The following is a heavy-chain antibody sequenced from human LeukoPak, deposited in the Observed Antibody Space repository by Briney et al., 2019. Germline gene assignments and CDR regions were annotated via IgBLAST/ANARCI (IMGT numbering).Heavy chain of an antibody. D-gene: IGHD1-26*01. J-gene: IGHJ4*02. CDR1: GFTFSSFS. Sequence: GGSLRLSCAASGFTFSSFSMHWVRQVPGKGLEWVAVVSYDGSKKYYADSVKGRFTISRDNSKNTLYLQMNSLRAEDTAVYYCARDVLVGATTPFDYWGQGTLVTVSS. V-gene: IGHV3-30-3*01. CDR2: VSYDGSKK. CDR3: ARDVLVGATTPFDY.